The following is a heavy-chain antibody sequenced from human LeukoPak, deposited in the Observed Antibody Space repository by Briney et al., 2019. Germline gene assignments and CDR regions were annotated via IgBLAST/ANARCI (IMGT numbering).Heavy chain of an antibody. Sequence: PGGSLRLSCAASGFTFSSYAMSWARQAPGKGLEWVSAISGSGGSTYYADSVKGRFTISRDNSKNTLYLQMNSLRAEDTAVYYCALRHGYSYGPAGYFDYWAQGTLVTVSS. J-gene: IGHJ4*02. CDR2: ISGSGGST. CDR3: ALRHGYSYGPAGYFDY. CDR1: GFTFSSYA. V-gene: IGHV3-23*01. D-gene: IGHD5-18*01.